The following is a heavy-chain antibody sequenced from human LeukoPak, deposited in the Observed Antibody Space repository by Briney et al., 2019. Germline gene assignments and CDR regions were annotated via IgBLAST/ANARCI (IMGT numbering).Heavy chain of an antibody. CDR3: ARDRSYGSFNY. CDR2: ISSSGSTI. J-gene: IGHJ4*02. D-gene: IGHD5-18*01. Sequence: GGCLRLSCAASGFTFSSFEMNWVRPAPGKGLEWVSYISSSGSTIYYADSVKGRFTISRDNAKNSLYLQMSSLRAEDTAVYYCARDRSYGSFNYWGQGTLVTVSS. V-gene: IGHV3-48*03. CDR1: GFTFSSFE.